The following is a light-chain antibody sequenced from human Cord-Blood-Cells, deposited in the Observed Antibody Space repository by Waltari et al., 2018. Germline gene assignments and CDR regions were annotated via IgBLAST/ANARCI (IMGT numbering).Light chain of an antibody. J-gene: IGKJ4*01. CDR2: AAS. CDR1: QGIRSY. V-gene: IGKV1-9*01. CDR3: QQLNSYPPIT. Sequence: DIQFTQSPSFLSASVGDRVTIPCRASQGIRSYLAWYQQQPGKAPKLLIYAASTLQSGVPSRFSGSGSGTEFTLTISSLQPEDFATYYCQQLNSYPPITFGGGTKVEIK.